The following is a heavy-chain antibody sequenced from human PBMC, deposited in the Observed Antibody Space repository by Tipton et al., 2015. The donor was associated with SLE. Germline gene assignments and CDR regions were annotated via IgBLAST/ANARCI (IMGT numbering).Heavy chain of an antibody. CDR2: IYTSGST. J-gene: IGHJ5*02. CDR1: GGSISSGSYY. Sequence: TLSLTCTVSGGSISSGSYYWSWIRQPAGKGLEWIGRIYTSGSTNYNPSLKSRLTISVDTSKNRFSLKLRSVTAADTAVYYCARGTGGLFDPWGQGTLVTVSS. CDR3: ARGTGGLFDP. V-gene: IGHV4-61*02. D-gene: IGHD1-14*01.